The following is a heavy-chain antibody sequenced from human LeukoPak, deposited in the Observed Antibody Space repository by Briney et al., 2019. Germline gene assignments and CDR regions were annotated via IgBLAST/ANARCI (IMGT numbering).Heavy chain of an antibody. CDR3: ARGGPYYDILTGYRYYYYMDV. Sequence: PSETLSLTCSISGYSISSGYFWGWIRQPPGKGLEWIGNIHHDGITNYNPSLKSRVTISVDTSKNQFSLKLSSVTAADTAVYYCARGGPYYDILTGYRYYYYMDVWGKGTTVTVSS. V-gene: IGHV4-38-2*02. CDR1: GYSISSGYF. D-gene: IGHD3-9*01. J-gene: IGHJ6*03. CDR2: IHHDGIT.